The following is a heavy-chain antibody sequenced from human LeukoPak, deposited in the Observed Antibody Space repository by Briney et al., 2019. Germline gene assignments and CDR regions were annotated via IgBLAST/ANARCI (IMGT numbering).Heavy chain of an antibody. J-gene: IGHJ4*02. CDR2: IYYSGST. CDR3: ARDVGIDRYFDY. V-gene: IGHV4-31*03. Sequence: PSETLSLTCTVSGGSISSGGYYWSWIRQHPGKCLEWIGYIYYSGSTYYNPSFKTRVTIPVDTSKNQFSLKLSSVTATNTAVYYCARDVGIDRYFDYWGQGTLVTVSS. D-gene: IGHD6-13*01. CDR1: GGSISSGGYY.